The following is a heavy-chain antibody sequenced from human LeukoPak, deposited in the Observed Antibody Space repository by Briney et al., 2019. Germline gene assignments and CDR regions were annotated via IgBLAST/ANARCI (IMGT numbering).Heavy chain of an antibody. V-gene: IGHV4-59*01. CDR2: IYYSGST. CDR1: GGSINDYY. J-gene: IGHJ4*02. Sequence: MASETLSLTCTVSGGSINDYYWTWIRQPPGKGLEWIGYIYYSGSTNFNPSLKSRVTISVDTSKNQFSLKLNSVTAADTAVYYCARGDYNGGNRYFDYWGQGALVTVSP. D-gene: IGHD3-10*01. CDR3: ARGDYNGGNRYFDY.